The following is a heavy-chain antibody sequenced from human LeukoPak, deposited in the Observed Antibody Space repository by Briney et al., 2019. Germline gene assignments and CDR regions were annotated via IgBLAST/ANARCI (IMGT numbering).Heavy chain of an antibody. J-gene: IGHJ3*02. CDR2: IYYSGGT. D-gene: IGHD3-3*01. CDR1: GFTFSSYW. Sequence: GSLRLSCAASGFTFSSYWMSWVRLAPGKGLEWIGYIYYSGGTNYNPSLKSRVTISVDTSKNQFSLKLSSVTAADTAVYYCARVPYDFWSGSVAFDIWGQGTMVTVSS. CDR3: ARVPYDFWSGSVAFDI. V-gene: IGHV4-59*08.